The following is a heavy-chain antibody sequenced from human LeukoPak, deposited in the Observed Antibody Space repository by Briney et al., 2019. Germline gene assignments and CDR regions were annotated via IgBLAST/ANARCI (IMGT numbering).Heavy chain of an antibody. Sequence: PGGSLRLSRAASGFTFSSYAMRWVRQAPGKGLEWVAVISYDGSNKYYADSVKGRFTISRDNSKNTLYLQMNSLRAEDTAVYYCARGFYTVNFDYWGQGTLVTVSS. J-gene: IGHJ4*02. CDR1: GFTFSSYA. D-gene: IGHD2-2*02. CDR3: ARGFYTVNFDY. CDR2: ISYDGSNK. V-gene: IGHV3-30*04.